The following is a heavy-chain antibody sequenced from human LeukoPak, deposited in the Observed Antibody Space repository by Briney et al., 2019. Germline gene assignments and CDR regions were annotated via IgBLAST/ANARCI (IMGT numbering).Heavy chain of an antibody. V-gene: IGHV4-34*01. CDR1: GGSISSYY. J-gene: IGHJ3*02. D-gene: IGHD2-2*01. CDR3: ARGTGRQLLGYCSSTSCYPDAFDI. Sequence: SETLSLTCTVSGGSISSYYWSWIRQPPGKGLEWIGEINHSGSTNYNPSLKSRVTISVDTSKNQFSLKLSSVTAADTAVYYCARGTGRQLLGYCSSTSCYPDAFDIWGQGTMVTVSS. CDR2: INHSGST.